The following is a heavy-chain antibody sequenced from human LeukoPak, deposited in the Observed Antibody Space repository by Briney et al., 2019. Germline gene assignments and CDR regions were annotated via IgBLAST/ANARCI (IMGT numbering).Heavy chain of an antibody. V-gene: IGHV3-21*01. CDR1: RFTFSSYS. CDR2: ISSSSSYI. D-gene: IGHD5-24*01. Sequence: GRSLRLSCAASRFTFSSYSMNWVRQAPGKGLEWVSSISSSSSYIYYADSVKGRFTISRDNAKNSLYLQMNSLRAEDTAVYYCASDGYNPNFDYWGQGTLVTVSS. CDR3: ASDGYNPNFDY. J-gene: IGHJ4*02.